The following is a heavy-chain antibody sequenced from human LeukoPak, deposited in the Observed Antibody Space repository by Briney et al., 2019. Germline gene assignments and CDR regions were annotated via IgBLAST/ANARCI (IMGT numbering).Heavy chain of an antibody. CDR1: GYTFTSYY. V-gene: IGHV1-46*01. J-gene: IGHJ2*01. CDR2: INPSGGST. CDR3: ARDWHWGFDL. Sequence: ASVNVSCKASGYTFTSYYMHWVRQAPGQGLEWMGIINPSGGSTNYAQKFQGRVTMTRDTSTNTVYMELSSLRSEDTAVYYCARDWHWGFDLWGRGTLVTVSS.